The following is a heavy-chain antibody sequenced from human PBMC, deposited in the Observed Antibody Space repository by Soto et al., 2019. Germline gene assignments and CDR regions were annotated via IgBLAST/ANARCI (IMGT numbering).Heavy chain of an antibody. CDR3: ARGNYDSSGYPNFDY. J-gene: IGHJ4*02. D-gene: IGHD3-22*01. Sequence: SETLSLTCTVSGGSIRSYYWSWIRQPPGKGLEWIGYIYYSGSTYCNPSLKSRVTISVDTSKNQFSLKLSSVTAADTAVYYCARGNYDSSGYPNFDYWGQGTLVT. V-gene: IGHV4-59*08. CDR2: IYYSGST. CDR1: GGSIRSYY.